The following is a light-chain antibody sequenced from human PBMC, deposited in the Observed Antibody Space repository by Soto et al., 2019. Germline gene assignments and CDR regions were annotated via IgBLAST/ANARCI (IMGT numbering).Light chain of an antibody. J-gene: IGKJ1*01. CDR2: LGS. CDR3: MQALQTPPT. V-gene: IGKV2-28*01. CDR1: QSLLHSNGYNY. Sequence: DIVMTQSPLSLSVTPGEPASISCRSSQSLLHSNGYNYLDWYLQKPGQSPQLLIYLGSNRASGVPDRFSGSGSGTDFTLKISRVEAEDVGVYYCMQALQTPPTF.